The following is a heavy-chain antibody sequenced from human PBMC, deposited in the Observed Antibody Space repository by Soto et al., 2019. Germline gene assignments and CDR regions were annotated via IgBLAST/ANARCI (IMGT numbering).Heavy chain of an antibody. Sequence: QVQLVESGGGVVQPGRSLRLSCAASGFTFSSYDMHWVRQAPGKGLEWVAVISYDGSNKYYADSVKGRFTISRDNSKNTLYMQMTCLRAEDTALYYCAKDGATGDQLDYWGQGTLVTVSS. V-gene: IGHV3-30*18. D-gene: IGHD1-26*01. CDR1: GFTFSSYD. J-gene: IGHJ4*02. CDR3: AKDGATGDQLDY. CDR2: ISYDGSNK.